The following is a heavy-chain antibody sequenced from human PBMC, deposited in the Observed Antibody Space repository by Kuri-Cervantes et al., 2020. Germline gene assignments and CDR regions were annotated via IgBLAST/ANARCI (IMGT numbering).Heavy chain of an antibody. D-gene: IGHD2-2*01. V-gene: IGHV1-8*01. CDR1: GYTFTSYD. J-gene: IGHJ6*02. Sequence: ASVKVSCKASGYTFTSYDINWVRQATGQGLEWMGWMNPNSGNTGYAQKFQGRVTMTRNTSISTAYMELSGLGSEDTAVYYCARVIPARYCSSTSCPYYYYYGMDVWGQGTMVTVSS. CDR3: ARVIPARYCSSTSCPYYYYYGMDV. CDR2: MNPNSGNT.